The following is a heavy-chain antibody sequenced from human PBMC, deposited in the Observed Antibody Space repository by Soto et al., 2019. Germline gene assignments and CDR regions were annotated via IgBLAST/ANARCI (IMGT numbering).Heavy chain of an antibody. CDR2: ISAYNGNT. J-gene: IGHJ5*02. CDR3: ARDVGIAEGGNWFDP. Sequence: QVQLVQSGAEVKKPGASVKVSCKASGYTFTSYGITWVRQAPGQGLEWMGWISAYNGNTIYAQKFQGRVTMTTDTSTTTAYMELRSLRADDTAVYYCARDVGIAEGGNWFDPWGQGTLVTVSS. CDR1: GYTFTSYG. D-gene: IGHD6-13*01. V-gene: IGHV1-18*01.